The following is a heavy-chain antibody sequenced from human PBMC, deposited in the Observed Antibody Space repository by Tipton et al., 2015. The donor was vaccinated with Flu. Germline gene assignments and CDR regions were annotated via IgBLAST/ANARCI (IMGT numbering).Heavy chain of an antibody. Sequence: QLVQSGAEVKKPGSSVKVSCKASGGTFSSYAISWVRQAPGQGLEWMGGIIPIFGTANYAQKFQGRVTITADESTSTAYMELSSLRSEDTAVYYCARDPGVDIVATIYYYGMDVWGLGTTVTVSS. J-gene: IGHJ6*02. CDR1: GGTFSSYA. CDR3: ARDPGVDIVATIYYYGMDV. V-gene: IGHV1-69*01. D-gene: IGHD5-12*01. CDR2: IIPIFGTA.